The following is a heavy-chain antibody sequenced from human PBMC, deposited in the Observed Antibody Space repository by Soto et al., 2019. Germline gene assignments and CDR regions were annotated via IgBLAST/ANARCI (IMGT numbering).Heavy chain of an antibody. J-gene: IGHJ6*02. V-gene: IGHV1-69*12. CDR2: IIPVFGTA. CDR3: ARGDATKIIVTTYYGMDV. D-gene: IGHD4-17*01. Sequence: QVQLVQSGAEVKKPGSSVKVSCKASGGTLSNYGVSWVRQAPGQGLEWLGGIIPVFGTANYAHKFQGRLTITADESTSTVYMDVSSLRSEDTAVYYCARGDATKIIVTTYYGMDVWGQATKVPVSS. CDR1: GGTLSNYG.